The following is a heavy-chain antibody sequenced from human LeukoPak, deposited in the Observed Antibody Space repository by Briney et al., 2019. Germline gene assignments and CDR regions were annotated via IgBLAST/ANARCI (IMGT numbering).Heavy chain of an antibody. CDR3: ARGPHTGVNYYDSSGYYY. CDR2: LYYSGSA. J-gene: IGHJ4*02. CDR1: GGSISNYY. D-gene: IGHD3-22*01. V-gene: IGHV4-59*12. Sequence: SETLSLTCTVSGGSISNYYWSWIRQPPGKGLEWVGYLYYSGSANYNPALKSRVTISLDTSKNQFSLKLSSVTAADTAVYYCARGPHTGVNYYDSSGYYYWGQGTLVTVSS.